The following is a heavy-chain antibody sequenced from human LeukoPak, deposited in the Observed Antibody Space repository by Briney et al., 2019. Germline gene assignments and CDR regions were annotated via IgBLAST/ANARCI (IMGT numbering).Heavy chain of an antibody. J-gene: IGHJ4*02. D-gene: IGHD5-24*01. CDR1: GGSISSYY. Sequence: SETLSLTCTVSGGSISSYYWSWIRQSPGKGLEWIGYIYYSGSTNYNPSLKSRVTISVDTSKNQFSLKLSSVTAADTAVYYCARHRDGYHFDCWGQGTLVTVSS. CDR3: ARHRDGYHFDC. V-gene: IGHV4-59*08. CDR2: IYYSGST.